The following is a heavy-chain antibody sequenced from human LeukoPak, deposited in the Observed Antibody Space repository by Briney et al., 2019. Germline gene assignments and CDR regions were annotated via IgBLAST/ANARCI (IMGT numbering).Heavy chain of an antibody. J-gene: IGHJ4*02. CDR2: ISGSGGGT. CDR3: AKDSALGVTGDY. V-gene: IGHV3-23*01. D-gene: IGHD3-3*01. CDR1: GFTFSSYA. Sequence: GGSLRLSCAASGFTFSSYAMGWVRQVPGKGLEWVSTISGSGGGTYYADSVKGRFTISRDNSKNTLYLQMNSLRAEDTAVYYCAKDSALGVTGDYWGQGTLVTVSS.